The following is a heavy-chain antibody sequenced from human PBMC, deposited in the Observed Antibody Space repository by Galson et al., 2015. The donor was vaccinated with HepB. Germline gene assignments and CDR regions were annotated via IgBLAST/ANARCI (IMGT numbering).Heavy chain of an antibody. CDR1: GFTFSDYY. CDR2: ISSSSSYT. V-gene: IGHV3-11*03. J-gene: IGHJ6*02. D-gene: IGHD6-19*01. CDR3: ATSGYSSGWYSGGMDV. Sequence: SLRLSCAASGFTFSDYYMSWIRQAPGKGLEWVSYISSSSSYTNYADSVKGRFTISRDNAKNSLYLQMNSLRAEDTAVYYCATSGYSSGWYSGGMDVWGQGTTVTVSS.